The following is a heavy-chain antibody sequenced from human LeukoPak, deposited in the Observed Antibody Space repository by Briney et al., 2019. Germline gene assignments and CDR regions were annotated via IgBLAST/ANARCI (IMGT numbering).Heavy chain of an antibody. D-gene: IGHD6-19*01. Sequence: GSLRLSCAASGFTFSSYGMHWVRQAPGKGLEWVAFIRYDGSNKYYADSVKGRFTISRDNSKSTLYLQLNSLRAEDTAVYYCAKDRSVGTGSGWFYYFDYWGQGTLVTVSS. CDR2: IRYDGSNK. J-gene: IGHJ4*02. CDR1: GFTFSSYG. CDR3: AKDRSVGTGSGWFYYFDY. V-gene: IGHV3-30*02.